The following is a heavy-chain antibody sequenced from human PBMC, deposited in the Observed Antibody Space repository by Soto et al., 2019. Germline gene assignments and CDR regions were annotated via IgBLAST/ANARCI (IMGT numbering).Heavy chain of an antibody. Sequence: QVQLVQSGAEVKKPGASVKVSCKASGYTFTSYGISWVRQAPGQGLEWMGWISAYNGNTNYAQKLQGRVTMTTDTSTSIAYMELRRLRSDDTAVYYSARDRTGYSSQWWGQGTLVTVSS. CDR2: ISAYNGNT. D-gene: IGHD6-19*01. CDR3: ARDRTGYSSQW. V-gene: IGHV1-18*01. J-gene: IGHJ4*02. CDR1: GYTFTSYG.